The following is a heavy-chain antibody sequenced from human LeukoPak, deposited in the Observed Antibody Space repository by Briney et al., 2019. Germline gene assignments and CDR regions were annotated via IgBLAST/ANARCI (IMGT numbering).Heavy chain of an antibody. J-gene: IGHJ6*02. CDR1: GDTITTYT. CDR3: GSDKFWEWSSGYYGTDV. D-gene: IGHD3-3*01. V-gene: IGHV1-69*13. CDR2: INPISGTA. Sequence: SVKVSCKASGDTITTYTINWVRQAPGQGLEWMGGINPISGTANYTQKLQGKVTITADASTSTAYMELSSLRAEDTAVYYCGSDKFWEWSSGYYGTDVWGQGTTVMVSS.